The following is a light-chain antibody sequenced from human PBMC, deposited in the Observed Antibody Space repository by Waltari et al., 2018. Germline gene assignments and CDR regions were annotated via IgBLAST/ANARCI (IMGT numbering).Light chain of an antibody. Sequence: DIHLTQSPSSVSASVGDRVTITCRASQSISNYLNWYRQKPGNAPNLLIYAASILQSGVPSRFSGSGSGTDFTLTIISLQSEDSAVYYCQQRSNWPPITFGQGTRLEIK. V-gene: IGKV1-39*01. J-gene: IGKJ5*01. CDR2: AAS. CDR1: QSISNY. CDR3: QQRSNWPPIT.